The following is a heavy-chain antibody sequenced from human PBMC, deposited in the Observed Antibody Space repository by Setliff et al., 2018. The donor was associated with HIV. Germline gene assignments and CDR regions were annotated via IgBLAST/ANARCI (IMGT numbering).Heavy chain of an antibody. CDR3: ARQVTVVGYFETAAGSFNY. CDR2: IYYSGST. CDR1: GGSFTDIGGSFTDYY. V-gene: IGHV4-39*01. J-gene: IGHJ4*02. D-gene: IGHD2-21*01. Sequence: PSETLSLTCAVFGGSFTDIGGSFTDYYWSWIRQPPGKGLEWIGTIYYSGSTYYNPSLKSRVTISTDTSKNQFSLKVRSVTAADTAVYYCARQVTVVGYFETAAGSFNYWGPGTLVTVSS.